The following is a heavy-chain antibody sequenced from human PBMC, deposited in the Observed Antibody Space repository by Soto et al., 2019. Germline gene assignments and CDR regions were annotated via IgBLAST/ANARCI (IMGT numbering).Heavy chain of an antibody. J-gene: IGHJ4*02. CDR2: IYGDGRT. CDR3: AKSQRADY. Sequence: EVQLVESGGDLLQPGASLSLSCAASGFTVSYPYMSWVRQAPGKGLECVSIIYGDGRTFYADSVKGRFTISRDNSKNTLFLQMNSLRVEDTAVYYCAKSQRADYWGQGTLVTVSS. CDR1: GFTVSYPY. D-gene: IGHD6-25*01. V-gene: IGHV3-53*01.